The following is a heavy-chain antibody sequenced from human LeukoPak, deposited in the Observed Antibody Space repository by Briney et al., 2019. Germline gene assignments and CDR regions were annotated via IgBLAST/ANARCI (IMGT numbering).Heavy chain of an antibody. CDR2: ISSSSSTI. Sequence: GGSLRLSCAASGFTFSSFAMSWVRQAPGKGLEWVSYISSSSSTIYYADSVKGRFTISRDNAKNSLYLQMNSLRDEDTAVYYCARDPESGYSYGNFDYWGQGTLVTVSS. D-gene: IGHD5-18*01. CDR3: ARDPESGYSYGNFDY. J-gene: IGHJ4*02. CDR1: GFTFSSFA. V-gene: IGHV3-48*02.